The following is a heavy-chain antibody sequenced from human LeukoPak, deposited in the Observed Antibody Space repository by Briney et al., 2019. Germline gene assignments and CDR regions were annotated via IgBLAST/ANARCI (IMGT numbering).Heavy chain of an antibody. CDR3: ARGYPKDY. CDR1: GFTFSSYA. J-gene: IGHJ4*02. D-gene: IGHD1-14*01. CDR2: ISYDGSNK. V-gene: IGHV3-30*04. Sequence: GGSLRLSCAASGFTFSSYAMHWVRQAPGKGLEWVAVISYDGSNKYYADSVKGRFTISRDNSKNTLYLQMNSLRAEDTAVYYCARGYPKDYWGQGTLVTVSS.